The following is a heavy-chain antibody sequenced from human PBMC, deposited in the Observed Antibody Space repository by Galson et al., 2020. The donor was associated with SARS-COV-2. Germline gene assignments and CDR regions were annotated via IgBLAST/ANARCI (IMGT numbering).Heavy chain of an antibody. CDR3: AKDRHYSYYYDSSGYYGSYYYGMDV. V-gene: IGHV3-9*01. CDR1: GFTFDDYA. D-gene: IGHD3-22*01. Sequence: GGSLRLSCAASGFTFDDYAMHWVRQAPGKGLEWVSGISWNSGSIGYADSVKGRFTISRDNAKNSLYLQMNSLRAEDTALYYCAKDRHYSYYYDSSGYYGSYYYGMDVWGQGTTVTVSS. CDR2: ISWNSGSI. J-gene: IGHJ6*02.